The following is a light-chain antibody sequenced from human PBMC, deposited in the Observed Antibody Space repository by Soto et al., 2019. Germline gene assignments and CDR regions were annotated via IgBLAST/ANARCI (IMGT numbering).Light chain of an antibody. CDR2: EVS. CDR3: ISYTSDDVRYV. J-gene: IGLJ1*01. Sequence: QPVLTQPASVSGTPGQSITISCTGSNSDVGIYDFVSWYQHHPGRAPKLIVSEVSHRPSGVSNRFSGSKSGNTASLTISGLQSEDEAGYYCISYTSDDVRYVFGTGTKLTVL. CDR1: NSDVGIYDF. V-gene: IGLV2-14*01.